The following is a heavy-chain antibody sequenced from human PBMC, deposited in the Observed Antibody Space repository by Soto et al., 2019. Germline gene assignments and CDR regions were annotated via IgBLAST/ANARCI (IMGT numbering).Heavy chain of an antibody. D-gene: IGHD6-13*01. CDR1: GYSISSGYY. Sequence: SETLSLTCADSGYSISSGYYWGWIRQPPGKGLEWLGTTYYGASSYYNPSLRSRITILLDASTNQLSLKLSSVTAADTAVYFCVRVAGSASWYETDSWGQGILVTVSS. CDR2: TYYGASS. CDR3: VRVAGSASWYETDS. J-gene: IGHJ4*02. V-gene: IGHV4-38-2*01.